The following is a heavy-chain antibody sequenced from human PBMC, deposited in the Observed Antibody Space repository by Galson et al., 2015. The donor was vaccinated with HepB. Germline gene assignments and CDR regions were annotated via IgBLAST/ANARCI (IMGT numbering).Heavy chain of an antibody. Sequence: SLRLSCAASGFTFGDYAMSWFRQAPGKGLEWVGFIRSKAYGGTTEYAASVKGRFTISRDDSKSIAYLQMNSLKTEDTAVYYCTSSPRITFGGVIVPHGDYWGQGTLVTVSS. CDR2: IRSKAYGGTT. CDR3: TSSPRITFGGVIVPHGDY. CDR1: GFTFGDYA. D-gene: IGHD3-16*02. J-gene: IGHJ4*02. V-gene: IGHV3-49*03.